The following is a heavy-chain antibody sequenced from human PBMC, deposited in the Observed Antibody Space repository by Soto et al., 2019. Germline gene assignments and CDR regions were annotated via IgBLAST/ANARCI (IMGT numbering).Heavy chain of an antibody. CDR3: ARDPARGSPS. CDR1: EGTFSSHA. J-gene: IGHJ5*02. Sequence: QVQLVQSGAEVKKPGSSVKVSCKASEGTFSSHAITWVRQAPGQGLEWMGGIIPLFGTANYAQKFQGRVTITADESTSTAYMELSSLKSEDTAMYYCARDPARGSPSWGQGTLVTVSS. D-gene: IGHD3-10*01. CDR2: IIPLFGTA. V-gene: IGHV1-69*01.